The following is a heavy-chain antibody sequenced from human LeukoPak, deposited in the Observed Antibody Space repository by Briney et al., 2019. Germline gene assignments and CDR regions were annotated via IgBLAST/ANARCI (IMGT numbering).Heavy chain of an antibody. J-gene: IGHJ4*02. V-gene: IGHV3-66*01. CDR1: GFTFSSNY. Sequence: PGGSLRLSCAASGFTFSSNYMSWVRQAPGKGLEWVSVIYSGGSTYYADSVKGRFTISRDNSKNTLYLQMNSLRAEDTAVYYCARDLGVVRGVFTLDYWGQGTLVTVSS. D-gene: IGHD3-10*01. CDR3: ARDLGVVRGVFTLDY. CDR2: IYSGGST.